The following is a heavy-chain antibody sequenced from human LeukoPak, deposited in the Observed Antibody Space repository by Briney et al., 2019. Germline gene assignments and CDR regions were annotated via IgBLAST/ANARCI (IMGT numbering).Heavy chain of an antibody. CDR2: INPNNGGT. CDR3: AREVDYYDTSDYFPLGY. Sequence: ASVKVSCKASGGTFSSYAISWVRQAPGQGLEWMGWINPNNGGTNYAQEFQGRVTMTRDTSISTAYMELSRLRSDDTAVYYCAREVDYYDTSDYFPLGYWGQGTLVTVSS. J-gene: IGHJ4*02. V-gene: IGHV1-2*02. D-gene: IGHD3-22*01. CDR1: GGTFSSYA.